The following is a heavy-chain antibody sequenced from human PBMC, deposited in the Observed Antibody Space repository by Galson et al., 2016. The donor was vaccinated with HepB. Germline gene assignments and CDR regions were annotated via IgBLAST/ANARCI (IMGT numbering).Heavy chain of an antibody. CDR1: GFTFSSAG. J-gene: IGHJ4*02. Sequence: SLRLSCAASGFTFSSAGMHWVRQAPGKGLEWVSVITYGGGNAYYADSVKGRLTMSRDNSQNTLFLQMNSLRPEDTAVYYCAKEASYYDNSGYDPDYWAREPWSPSPQ. CDR3: AKEASYYDNSGYDPDY. D-gene: IGHD3-22*01. CDR2: ITYGGGNA. V-gene: IGHV3-30*18.